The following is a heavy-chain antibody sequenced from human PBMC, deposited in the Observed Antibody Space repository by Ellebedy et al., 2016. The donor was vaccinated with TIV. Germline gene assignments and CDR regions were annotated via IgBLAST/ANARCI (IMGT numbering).Heavy chain of an antibody. Sequence: GESLKISCTASGFTLNNYWMTWVRQAPGKGLEWVANINEDGTKKHYVDSVRGRFTISRDNAKNSLYLQMNSLGVDDTAVYYCARVATSPYYDFLTGFPPHYYFDYWGRGTLVTVSA. CDR2: INEDGTKK. V-gene: IGHV3-7*01. D-gene: IGHD3-9*01. J-gene: IGHJ4*02. CDR1: GFTLNNYW. CDR3: ARVATSPYYDFLTGFPPHYYFDY.